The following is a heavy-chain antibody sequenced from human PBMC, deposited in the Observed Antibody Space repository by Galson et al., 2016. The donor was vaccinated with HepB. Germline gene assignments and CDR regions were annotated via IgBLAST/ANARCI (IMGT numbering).Heavy chain of an antibody. D-gene: IGHD3-16*01. J-gene: IGHJ6*02. Sequence: SVKVSCKASGYTFTSYGISWVRQAPGQGLEWMGWISPYNGDTNYAQKLQGRVTVTTDTSASTAYMELRSLRSDDTAVYYCAGGGGGAYYGMDVWGQGTTVTVSS. CDR3: AGGGGGAYYGMDV. CDR2: ISPYNGDT. CDR1: GYTFTSYG. V-gene: IGHV1-18*01.